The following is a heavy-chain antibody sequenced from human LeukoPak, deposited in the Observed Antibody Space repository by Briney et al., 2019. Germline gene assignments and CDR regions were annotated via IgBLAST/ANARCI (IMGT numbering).Heavy chain of an antibody. Sequence: PSETLSLTCTVSGGSISSHYWSWIRQPPGKGLEWIGYIYYSGSTNYNPSFESRVTISVDTSKNQFSLKLSSVTAADTAVYYCARDMSRGYCSSTSCYSYWAFDIWGQGTMVTVSS. V-gene: IGHV4-59*11. D-gene: IGHD2-2*03. CDR2: IYYSGST. CDR1: GGSISSHY. CDR3: ARDMSRGYCSSTSCYSYWAFDI. J-gene: IGHJ3*02.